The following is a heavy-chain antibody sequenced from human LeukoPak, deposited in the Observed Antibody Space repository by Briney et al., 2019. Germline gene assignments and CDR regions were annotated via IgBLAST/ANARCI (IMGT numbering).Heavy chain of an antibody. CDR1: GYSISSGYY. V-gene: IGHV4-38-2*02. Sequence: PSETLSLTCTVSGYSISSGYYWGWIRQPPGKGLEWIGSIYHSGGTYYNPSLKSRVTISVDTSKNQFSLKLSSVTAADTAVYYCATYSSGWPRDYWGQGTLVTVSS. D-gene: IGHD6-19*01. CDR2: IYHSGGT. CDR3: ATYSSGWPRDY. J-gene: IGHJ4*02.